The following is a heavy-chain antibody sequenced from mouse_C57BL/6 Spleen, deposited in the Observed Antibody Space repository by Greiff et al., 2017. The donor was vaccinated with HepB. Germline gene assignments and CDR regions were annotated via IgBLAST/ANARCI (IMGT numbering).Heavy chain of an antibody. J-gene: IGHJ2*01. D-gene: IGHD1-1*01. CDR2: ISNGGGST. V-gene: IGHV5-12*01. Sequence: EVKLMESGGGLVQPGGSLKLSCAASGFTFSDYYMYWVRQTPEKRLEWVAYISNGGGSTYYPDTVKGRFTISRDNAKNTLYLQMSRLKSEDTAMYYCARYSYGSSFDYWGQGTTLTVSS. CDR1: GFTFSDYY. CDR3: ARYSYGSSFDY.